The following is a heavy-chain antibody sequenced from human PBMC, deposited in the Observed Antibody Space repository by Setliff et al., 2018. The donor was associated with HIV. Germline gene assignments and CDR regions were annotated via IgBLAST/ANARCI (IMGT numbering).Heavy chain of an antibody. CDR3: ARGGGQPSVDY. V-gene: IGHV4-59*11. CDR2: IYYSGTT. J-gene: IGHJ4*02. Sequence: SETLSLTCTVSGGSISTHFWSWIRRSPGKGLEWIGYIYYSGTTNYNPSLKSRVTISVDTSKNQFSLKLSSVTAADTAVYYCARGGGQPSVDYWGQGTLVTVSS. D-gene: IGHD2-15*01. CDR1: GGSISTHF.